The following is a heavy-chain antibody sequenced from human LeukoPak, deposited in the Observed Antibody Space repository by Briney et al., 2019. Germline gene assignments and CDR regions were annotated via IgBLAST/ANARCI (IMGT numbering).Heavy chain of an antibody. CDR2: ISSNGGST. Sequence: GGSLRLSXAASGFTFSSYAMHWVRQAPGKGLEYVSAISSNGGSTYYANSVKGRFTFSRDNSKNTLYLQMGSLRAEDMAVYYCARAAAARLYYYYYMDVWGKGTTVTVSS. J-gene: IGHJ6*03. V-gene: IGHV3-64*01. D-gene: IGHD6-6*01. CDR3: ARAAAARLYYYYYMDV. CDR1: GFTFSSYA.